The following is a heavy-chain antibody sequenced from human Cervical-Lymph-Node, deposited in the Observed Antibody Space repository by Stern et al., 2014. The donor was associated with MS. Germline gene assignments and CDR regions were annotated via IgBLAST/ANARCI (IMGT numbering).Heavy chain of an antibody. CDR2: IIPIFGTA. V-gene: IGHV1-69*01. Sequence: VQLVESGAEVKKPWSSVKVSCKASGGTFSSYAINWVRQAPGQGPEWMGGIIPIFGTANYAQKFQGRVTITADESTATAYMELSSLRSEDTAVYYCARDSRHYDTTFYFDSWGQGTLVTVSS. J-gene: IGHJ4*02. CDR3: ARDSRHYDTTFYFDS. D-gene: IGHD2/OR15-2a*01. CDR1: GGTFSSYA.